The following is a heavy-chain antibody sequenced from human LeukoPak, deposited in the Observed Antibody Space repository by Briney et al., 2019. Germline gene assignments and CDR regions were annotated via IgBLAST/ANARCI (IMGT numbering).Heavy chain of an antibody. CDR2: TYYRSKWYN. J-gene: IGHJ4*02. CDR1: GDNVSSNSAT. V-gene: IGHV6-1*01. Sequence: SQTLSLTCAISGDNVSSNSATWNWISQSPSRGLEWLGRTYYRSKWYNDYAVSVKSRMTIIPDTSKNQFSLQLNSVTPDDTALYYCAGDRGVGAAVFFDYWGLGTLVTVSS. CDR3: AGDRGVGAAVFFDY. D-gene: IGHD6-13*01.